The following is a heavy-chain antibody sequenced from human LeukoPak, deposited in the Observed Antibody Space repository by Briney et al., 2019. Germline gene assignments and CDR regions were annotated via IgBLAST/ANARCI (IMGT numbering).Heavy chain of an antibody. D-gene: IGHD4-17*01. Sequence: GGSLRLSCAASGFTFSSYSMNWVRQAPGKGLEWVSAISDSGGRTYYADSVEGRCTISRDNSKNTLYLQMDSLRAEDTAVYFCAKRGFGDYGGYFDYWGQGTLVTVSS. CDR2: ISDSGGRT. CDR1: GFTFSSYS. V-gene: IGHV3-23*01. J-gene: IGHJ4*02. CDR3: AKRGFGDYGGYFDY.